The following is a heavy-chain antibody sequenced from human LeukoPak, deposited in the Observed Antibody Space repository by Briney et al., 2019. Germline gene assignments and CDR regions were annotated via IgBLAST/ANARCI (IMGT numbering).Heavy chain of an antibody. V-gene: IGHV1-2*02. CDR2: INPNSGGT. Sequence: AAVKVSCKASGYTFTGYYMHWVRQAPGQGLEWMGWINPNSGGTIYAQKFQGRVTMTRDTSISTVYMELSRLRSDDTAVYYCARAPPITRGPFDPWGQGTLVTVSS. CDR3: ARAPPITRGPFDP. J-gene: IGHJ5*02. D-gene: IGHD3-10*01. CDR1: GYTFTGYY.